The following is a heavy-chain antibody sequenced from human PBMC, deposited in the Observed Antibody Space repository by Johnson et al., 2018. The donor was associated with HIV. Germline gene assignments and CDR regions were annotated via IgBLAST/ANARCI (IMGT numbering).Heavy chain of an antibody. CDR2: ISSNGGST. J-gene: IGHJ3*02. Sequence: VQLVESGGGLVQPGGSLRLSCAASGFTFSSYAMHWVRQAPGKGLEYVSAISSNGGSTYYANSVKGRFTVSRDNAKNSMYLQMNSLRAEDTAVYFCARERHYYGSVRPRERQGDAFDIWGQGTMVTVAS. CDR3: ARERHYYGSVRPRERQGDAFDI. CDR1: GFTFSSYA. D-gene: IGHD3-10*01. V-gene: IGHV3-64*01.